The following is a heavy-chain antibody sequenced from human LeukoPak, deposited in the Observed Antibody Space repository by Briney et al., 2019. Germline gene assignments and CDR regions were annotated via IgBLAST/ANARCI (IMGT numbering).Heavy chain of an antibody. Sequence: SETLSLTCAVSGYSISSGYYWGWIRPPPGKGLEWIGSIYHSGSTYYNPSLKSRVTISVDTSKNQFSLKLSSVTAADTAVYYCARDRGSSGWYDALDIWGQGTMVTVSS. D-gene: IGHD6-19*01. CDR3: ARDRGSSGWYDALDI. V-gene: IGHV4-38-2*02. J-gene: IGHJ3*02. CDR2: IYHSGST. CDR1: GYSISSGYY.